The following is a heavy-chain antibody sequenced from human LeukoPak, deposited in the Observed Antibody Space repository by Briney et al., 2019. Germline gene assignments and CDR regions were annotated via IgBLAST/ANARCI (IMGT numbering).Heavy chain of an antibody. Sequence: GRSLRLSCAASGFIFSSYGMHWVRQAPGKGLEWVAVISYDGSNKYYADSVKGRFTISRDNSKTTLYLQMNSLRAEDTAVYYCAKYSNWDNFDYWGQGTLVTVSS. CDR3: AKYSNWDNFDY. CDR1: GFIFSSYG. CDR2: ISYDGSNK. J-gene: IGHJ4*02. V-gene: IGHV3-30*18. D-gene: IGHD4-11*01.